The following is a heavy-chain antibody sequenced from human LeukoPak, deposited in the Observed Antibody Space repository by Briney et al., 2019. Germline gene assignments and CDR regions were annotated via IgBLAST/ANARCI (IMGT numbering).Heavy chain of an antibody. CDR2: IYYTGST. J-gene: IGHJ5*02. CDR3: ARDVEYCSGGSCYYWFDP. V-gene: IGHV4-59*01. CDR1: GGSISSYY. Sequence: SETLSLTCTVSGGSISSYYWTWIRQPLGKGLEWIGYIYYTGSTNYNPSLKSRVTISVDTSKNQFSLKLSSVTAADTAVYYCARDVEYCSGGSCYYWFDPWGQGTLVTVSS. D-gene: IGHD2-15*01.